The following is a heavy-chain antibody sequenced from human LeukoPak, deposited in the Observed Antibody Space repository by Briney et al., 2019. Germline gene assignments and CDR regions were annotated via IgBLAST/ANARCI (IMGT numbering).Heavy chain of an antibody. J-gene: IGHJ5*01. CDR2: INPNSGGT. CDR1: GYTFTGYY. V-gene: IGHV1-2*02. D-gene: IGHD2-2*01. Sequence: ASVKVSCKASGYTFTGYYMHWVRQAPGQGLEWMGWINPNSGGTNYAQKFQGRVTMTRDTSISTAYMGLSRLRSDDTAVYYCARDGGIVVVPAAAPYNWFDPWGQGTLVTVSS. CDR3: ARDGGIVVVPAAAPYNWFDP.